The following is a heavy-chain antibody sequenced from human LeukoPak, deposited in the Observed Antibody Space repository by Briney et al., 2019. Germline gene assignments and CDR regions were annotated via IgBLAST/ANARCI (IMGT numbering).Heavy chain of an antibody. CDR3: ARVLSTIGYFDL. CDR1: GYTFTGYY. Sequence: ASVKVSCKASGYTFTGYYMHWVRQAPGQGLEWMGWINPNSGGTNYAQKFQGRVTMTRDTSISTAHMELSSLRSDDTAVYYCARVLSTIGYFDLWGRGTLVTVSS. D-gene: IGHD3-10*01. CDR2: INPNSGGT. V-gene: IGHV1-2*02. J-gene: IGHJ2*01.